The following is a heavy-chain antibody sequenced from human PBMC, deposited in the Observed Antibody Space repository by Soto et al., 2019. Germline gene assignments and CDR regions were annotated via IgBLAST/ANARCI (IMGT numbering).Heavy chain of an antibody. CDR1: GYTLTELS. CDR2: FDPEDGET. CDR3: ATRPKVGATISYYYYGMDV. D-gene: IGHD1-26*01. V-gene: IGHV1-24*01. Sequence: ASVKVSCKVSGYTLTELSMHWVRQAPGKGLEWMGGFDPEDGETIYAQKFQGRVTMTEDTSTDTAYMELSSLRSEDTAVYYCATRPKVGATISYYYYGMDVWGQGTTVTVS. J-gene: IGHJ6*02.